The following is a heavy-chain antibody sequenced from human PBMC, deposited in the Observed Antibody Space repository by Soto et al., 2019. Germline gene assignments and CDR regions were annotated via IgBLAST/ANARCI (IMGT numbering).Heavy chain of an antibody. J-gene: IGHJ6*02. Sequence: EVQLLESGGGLVQPGGSLRLSCVASGFTFRNYAMSWVRQAPGKGLEWVSAIRGSATTTYYADSVKGRFTISRDNSKNTLYLQMNSLRGEDTAIYYCAKDSLEVIPGMDVWGQGTTVTVSS. CDR1: GFTFRNYA. CDR2: IRGSATTT. D-gene: IGHD2-21*01. V-gene: IGHV3-23*01. CDR3: AKDSLEVIPGMDV.